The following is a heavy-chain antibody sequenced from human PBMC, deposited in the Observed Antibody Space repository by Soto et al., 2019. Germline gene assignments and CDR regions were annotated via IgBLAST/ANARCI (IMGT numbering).Heavy chain of an antibody. CDR1: GFTFSSCA. V-gene: IGHV3-30-3*01. Sequence: QVQLVESGGGVVQPGRSLRLSCAASGFTFSSCAMHWVRQAPGKGLEWVALISYDGSNKYYADSVKGRFTISRDNSKNTVYLQMNSLRAEDTAVYYCARDKRDLRVLEWSYYFDYWGQGTLVTVSS. D-gene: IGHD3-3*01. J-gene: IGHJ4*02. CDR3: ARDKRDLRVLEWSYYFDY. CDR2: ISYDGSNK.